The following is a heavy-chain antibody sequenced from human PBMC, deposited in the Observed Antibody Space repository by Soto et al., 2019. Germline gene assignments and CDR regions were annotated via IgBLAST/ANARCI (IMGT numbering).Heavy chain of an antibody. J-gene: IGHJ4*02. D-gene: IGHD6-19*01. CDR3: AKEWSYSSGWSHVDY. V-gene: IGHV3-23*01. CDR2: ISGSGVST. CDR1: GYTFSSYA. Sequence: EVQLLESGGGLVQPGGSLRLSCAASGYTFSSYAMSWVRQAPGKGLEWVSAISGSGVSTYYADSVKGRFTISRDNSKNTLYLQMTSLSAEDTAVYYFAKEWSYSSGWSHVDYWGQGTLVTVSS.